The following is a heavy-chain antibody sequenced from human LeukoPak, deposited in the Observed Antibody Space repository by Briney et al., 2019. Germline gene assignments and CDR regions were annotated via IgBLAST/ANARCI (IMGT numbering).Heavy chain of an antibody. J-gene: IGHJ4*02. CDR1: GFTFSSYS. CDR3: ARDWGVYGANFDY. V-gene: IGHV3-21*01. D-gene: IGHD4-17*01. CDR2: ISSSSSYI. Sequence: GGSLRLSCAASGFTFSSYSMNWVRQAPGKGLEWVSSISSSSSYIYYADSVKGRFTISRDNAKNSLYLQMNSLRVEDTAVYYCARDWGVYGANFDYWGQGTLVTVSS.